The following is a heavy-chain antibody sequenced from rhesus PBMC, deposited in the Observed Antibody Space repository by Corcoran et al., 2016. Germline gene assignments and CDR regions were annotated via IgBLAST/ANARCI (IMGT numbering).Heavy chain of an antibody. CDR2: RQTGNGKS. J-gene: IGHJ4*01. CDR3: AREKTTVTTYLDF. V-gene: IGHV4S7*01. CDR1: GVSVSGDYG. Sequence: QVQLQESGPGLLKPSDTLSLTCAVSGVSVSGDYGWGFVRLPPGQGLEWMGRRQTGNGKSYYNPSLKNRVTISTDTSKSQFSLRLTSVTAADTAVYYCAREKTTVTTYLDFWGQGVLVTVSS. D-gene: IGHD4-35*01.